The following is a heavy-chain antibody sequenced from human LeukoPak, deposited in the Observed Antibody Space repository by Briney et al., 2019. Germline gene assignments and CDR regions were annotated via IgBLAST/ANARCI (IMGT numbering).Heavy chain of an antibody. CDR3: ARAGGYDWSLDY. Sequence: PSETLSLTCTVSGGSISSYYWSWIRQPPGKGLEWIGYIYYSGSTNYNPSLKSRVTISVDTSKNQFSLKLSSVTAADTAVYYCARAGGYDWSLDYWGQGTLVTVSS. D-gene: IGHD5-12*01. CDR2: IYYSGST. CDR1: GGSISSYY. J-gene: IGHJ4*02. V-gene: IGHV4-59*01.